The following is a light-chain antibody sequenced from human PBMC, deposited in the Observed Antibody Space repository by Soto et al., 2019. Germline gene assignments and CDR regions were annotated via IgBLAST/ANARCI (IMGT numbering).Light chain of an antibody. CDR1: QGISNY. CDR3: QQANSFPIT. Sequence: DIQMTQAPPYLSPSVGARVTITCRASQGISNYLAWYQQKPGKVPKLRIYAASTLQSGVPSRFSGSGSGTDLTLTISSLQPEDFSTYYCQQANSFPITFGQGTRLEIK. CDR2: AAS. J-gene: IGKJ5*01. V-gene: IGKV1-27*01.